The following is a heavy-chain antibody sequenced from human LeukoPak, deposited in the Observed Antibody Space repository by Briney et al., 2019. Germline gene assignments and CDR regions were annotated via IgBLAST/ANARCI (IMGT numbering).Heavy chain of an antibody. CDR1: GFTFSTYW. Sequence: GGSLRLSCAASGFTFSTYWMHWVRQAPGKGLVWVSRIKSDGSGAIYADSVKGRFTISRDNAKNTLYLQMNSPRAEDTAVYYCARGYFGAFDIWGQGTMVTVSS. V-gene: IGHV3-74*01. CDR2: IKSDGSGA. CDR3: ARGYFGAFDI. J-gene: IGHJ3*02. D-gene: IGHD3-9*01.